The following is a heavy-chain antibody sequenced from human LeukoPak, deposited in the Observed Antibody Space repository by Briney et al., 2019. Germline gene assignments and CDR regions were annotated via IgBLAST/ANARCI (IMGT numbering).Heavy chain of an antibody. Sequence: TGGSLRLSCAASGFTVSSNYMSWVRQAPGKGLEWVSVIYSGGTTYYADSVKGRFTISRDSSKNTLHLQMNSLRAEDTAVYYCARDQYSYAHAAHWGQGTLVTVSS. D-gene: IGHD5-18*01. J-gene: IGHJ4*02. CDR3: ARDQYSYAHAAH. CDR1: GFTVSSNY. V-gene: IGHV3-66*01. CDR2: IYSGGTT.